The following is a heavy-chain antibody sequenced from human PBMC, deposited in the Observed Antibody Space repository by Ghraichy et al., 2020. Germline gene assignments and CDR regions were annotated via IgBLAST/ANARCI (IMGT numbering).Heavy chain of an antibody. V-gene: IGHV3-30-3*01. J-gene: IGHJ4*02. CDR1: TFTFSNYA. CDR2: ISYDGSNK. CDR3: ARGREYYYGSGSYGHFHY. D-gene: IGHD3-10*01. Sequence: GESLNISCAASTFTFSNYAMHWVRQAPGKGLEWVAVISYDGSNKYYADSVKGRFTISRDNSKNTLYVQMNSLRSEDTAVYYCARGREYYYGSGSYGHFHYWGQGTLVTVSS.